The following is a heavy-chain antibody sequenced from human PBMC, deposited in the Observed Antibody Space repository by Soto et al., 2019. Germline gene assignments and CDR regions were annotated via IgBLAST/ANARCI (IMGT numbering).Heavy chain of an antibody. D-gene: IGHD3-3*01. CDR2: INAGNGNT. CDR3: ARDWDDFWSGYWYY. Sequence: ASVKVSCKASGYTFTSYAMHWVRQAPGQRLEWMGWINAGNGNTKYSQKFQGRVTITRDTSASTAYMELSSLRSEDTAVYYCARDWDDFWSGYWYYWGQGTLVTVSS. V-gene: IGHV1-3*01. CDR1: GYTFTSYA. J-gene: IGHJ4*02.